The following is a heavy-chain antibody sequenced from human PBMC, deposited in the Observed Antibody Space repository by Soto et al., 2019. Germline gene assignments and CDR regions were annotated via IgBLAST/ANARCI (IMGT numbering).Heavy chain of an antibody. CDR3: ARDNGNYGSGSFAL. CDR2: LSGTGDSA. D-gene: IGHD3-10*01. V-gene: IGHV3-23*01. CDR1: GFTFSSYA. J-gene: IGHJ4*02. Sequence: EVQLLESGGGLVQPGGSLRLSCAASGFTFSSYALSWVRQAPGKGLEWVSALSGTGDSADYANSVKGRFTISRDDSKTTLYLVMSSLRVEDTAIYYCARDNGNYGSGSFALWGQGTLVTVSS.